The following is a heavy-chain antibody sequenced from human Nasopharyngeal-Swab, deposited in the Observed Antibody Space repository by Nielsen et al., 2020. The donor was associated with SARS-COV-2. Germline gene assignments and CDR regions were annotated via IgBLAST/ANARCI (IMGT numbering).Heavy chain of an antibody. CDR1: GFSVSYNY. J-gene: IGHJ6*02. V-gene: IGHV3-7*01. CDR3: ARDLVAVAGQYYYYGMDV. CDR2: IKQDGSEK. D-gene: IGHD6-19*01. Sequence: GGSLRLSCEVSGFSVSYNYMSWVRQAPGKGLEWVANIKQDGSEKYYVDSVKGRFTISRDNAKNSLYLQMNSLRAEDTAVYYCARDLVAVAGQYYYYGMDVWGQGTTVTVSS.